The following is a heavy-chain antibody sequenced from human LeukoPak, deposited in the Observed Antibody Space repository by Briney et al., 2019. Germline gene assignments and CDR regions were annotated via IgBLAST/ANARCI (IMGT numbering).Heavy chain of an antibody. J-gene: IGHJ4*02. Sequence: VVSLRLTCAASGFTVRSSYMRWVRQAPGKGLEWVSVIYSGGSIYYADSVKGRFTISRDNSKNTLYLQMNSLRAEDTAVYYCAKTTATANPFDYWGQGTLVTVSS. V-gene: IGHV3-53*01. CDR2: IYSGGSI. CDR3: AKTTATANPFDY. D-gene: IGHD6-13*01. CDR1: GFTVRSSY.